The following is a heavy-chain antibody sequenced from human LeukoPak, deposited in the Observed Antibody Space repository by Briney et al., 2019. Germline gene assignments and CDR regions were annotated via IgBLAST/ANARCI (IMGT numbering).Heavy chain of an antibody. J-gene: IGHJ3*02. D-gene: IGHD3-22*01. Sequence: GESLKISCKGSGYSFTSYWIGWVRQLPGKGLEWMGIIYPGDSDTRYSPSFQGQVTISADKSISTAYLQWSSLKASDTAMYYCAKPKYYYDSSGYRLSDAFDIWGQGTMVTVSS. CDR2: IYPGDSDT. CDR1: GYSFTSYW. V-gene: IGHV5-51*01. CDR3: AKPKYYYDSSGYRLSDAFDI.